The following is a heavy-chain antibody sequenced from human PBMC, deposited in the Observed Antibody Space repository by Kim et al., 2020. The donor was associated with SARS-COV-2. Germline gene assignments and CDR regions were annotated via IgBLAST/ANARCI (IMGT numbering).Heavy chain of an antibody. Sequence: GGSLRLSCVGSRLTFTNSAMSWVRQAPGKGLEWVSGVTRTGARIYYADSVKGRFTISRDKSKNTLYLQMDSLRAEDTAVYFCSKATGLRYGMDVWGQGTTVTVSS. J-gene: IGHJ6*02. CDR2: VTRTGARI. D-gene: IGHD2-8*01. CDR3: SKATGLRYGMDV. V-gene: IGHV3-23*01. CDR1: RLTFTNSA.